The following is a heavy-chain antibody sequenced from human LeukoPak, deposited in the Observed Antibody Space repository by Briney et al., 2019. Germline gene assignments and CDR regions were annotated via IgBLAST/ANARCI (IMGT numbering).Heavy chain of an antibody. J-gene: IGHJ6*03. V-gene: IGHV1-8*01. CDR1: GYTFTSYD. CDR3: ARGYCSSTSCYLYYYYMDV. Sequence: GASVKVSCKPSGYTFTSYDINWVRQPTAQGLEWMGLMNPNSGNTGYAQKFQGRVTMTRNTSISTAYMELSSLRSEDTAVYYCARGYCSSTSCYLYYYYMDVWGKGTTVTVSS. D-gene: IGHD2-2*01. CDR2: MNPNSGNT.